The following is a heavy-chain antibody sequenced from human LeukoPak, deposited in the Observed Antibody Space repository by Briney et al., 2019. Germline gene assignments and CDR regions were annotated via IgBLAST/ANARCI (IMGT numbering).Heavy chain of an antibody. J-gene: IGHJ4*02. Sequence: SETLSLTCSVSGGSVSGYYWSWIRQPPGKGLEWIGYIYDSGSTNYNPSLKSRVTISVDTSKNQFSLKLSSVTAADTAVYYCARVSAAAGRGFDYWGQGTLVTVSS. D-gene: IGHD6-13*01. CDR3: ARVSAAAGRGFDY. V-gene: IGHV4-59*02. CDR1: GGSVSGYY. CDR2: IYDSGST.